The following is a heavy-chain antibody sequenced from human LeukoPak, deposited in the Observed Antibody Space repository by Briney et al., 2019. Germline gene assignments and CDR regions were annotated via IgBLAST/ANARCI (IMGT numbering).Heavy chain of an antibody. CDR1: GYTFTSYG. V-gene: IGHV1-2*02. D-gene: IGHD3-10*01. CDR2: INPNSGGT. J-gene: IGHJ4*02. Sequence: GASVKVSCKASGYTFTSYGISWVRQAPGQGLEWMGWINPNSGGTNYAQKFQGRVTMTRDTSISTAYMELSRLRSDDTAVYYCATRVGGGSYYVFDYWGQGTLVTVSS. CDR3: ATRVGGGSYYVFDY.